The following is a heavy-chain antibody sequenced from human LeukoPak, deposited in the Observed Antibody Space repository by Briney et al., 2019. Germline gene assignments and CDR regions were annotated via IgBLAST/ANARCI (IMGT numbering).Heavy chain of an antibody. CDR1: GFTFSTSP. CDR2: ISSGGGIT. J-gene: IGHJ4*02. V-gene: IGHV3-64*05. Sequence: PGGSLRLSCSASGFTFSTSPIQWVRQAPGRRLEYVSGISSGGGITDYADSVKGRFIISRDNSKNTLYVQMSSLRVEDTAVYYCVKKFASGAYPYCYWGQGILVTVSS. CDR3: VKKFASGAYPYCY. D-gene: IGHD2-21*01.